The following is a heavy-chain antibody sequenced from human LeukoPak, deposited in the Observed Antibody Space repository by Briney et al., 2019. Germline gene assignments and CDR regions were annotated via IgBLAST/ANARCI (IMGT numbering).Heavy chain of an antibody. D-gene: IGHD4-23*01. Sequence: PGGSLRLSCAASGFTFSSYEMNWVRQAPGKGLEWVSYISSSGSTVHYADSVKGRFTASRDNAKNSLYLQMNSLRAEDTAVYYCARGGTVVTHDYWGQGTLVTVSS. CDR2: ISSSGSTV. V-gene: IGHV3-48*03. CDR3: ARGGTVVTHDY. CDR1: GFTFSSYE. J-gene: IGHJ4*02.